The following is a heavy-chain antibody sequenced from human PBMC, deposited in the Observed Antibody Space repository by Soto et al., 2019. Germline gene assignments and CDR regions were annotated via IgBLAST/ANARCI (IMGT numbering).Heavy chain of an antibody. D-gene: IGHD1-26*01. CDR3: ARKSREAYYFDY. J-gene: IGHJ4*02. CDR1: GGSISDATYY. Sequence: SSETLSLTCTVSGGSISDATYYWTWVRQPPGKGLEWIGYIHSSGSTYYNPSLKSRVTISLDKSNNQFSLRLTSVTAADPAVYYCARKSREAYYFDYWGQGALVTVS. V-gene: IGHV4-30-4*01. CDR2: IHSSGST.